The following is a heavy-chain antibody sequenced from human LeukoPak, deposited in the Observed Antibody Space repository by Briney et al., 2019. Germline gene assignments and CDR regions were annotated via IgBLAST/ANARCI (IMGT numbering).Heavy chain of an antibody. CDR2: INHSGST. Sequence: PSETLSLTCAVYGGSFSGYYWSWIRQPPGKGLEWIGEINHSGSTNYTPSLKSRVTISVDTSKNQFSLKLSSVTAADTAMYYCARDRPNVDSTGYFSRHDAFDIWGQGTMVTVSS. V-gene: IGHV4-34*01. CDR3: ARDRPNVDSTGYFSRHDAFDI. CDR1: GGSFSGYY. D-gene: IGHD3-22*01. J-gene: IGHJ3*02.